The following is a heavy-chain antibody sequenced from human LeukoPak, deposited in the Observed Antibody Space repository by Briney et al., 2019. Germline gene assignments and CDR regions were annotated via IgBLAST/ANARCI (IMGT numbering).Heavy chain of an antibody. Sequence: SETLSLTCTISGGSISSGDYYWSWIRQPPGKGLEWIGYIYYSGSTYYNPSLKRRLTISVDTSKNQFSLELSSVTAADTAVYSCARDNGSGRYFDLWGRGTLVTVSS. J-gene: IGHJ2*01. CDR1: GGSISSGDYY. CDR3: ARDNGSGRYFDL. CDR2: IYYSGST. V-gene: IGHV4-30-4*08. D-gene: IGHD1-14*01.